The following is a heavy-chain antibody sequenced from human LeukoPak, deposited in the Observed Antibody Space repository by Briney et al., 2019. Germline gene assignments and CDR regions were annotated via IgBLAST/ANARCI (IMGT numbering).Heavy chain of an antibody. V-gene: IGHV4-39*01. CDR1: GGSISSRSSY. Sequence: SETLSLTCTVSGGSISSRSSYWGWIRQPPGKGLEWIGSIYYSGDTYYNPSLKSRVTISVGTSKNQFSLKLSSVTAADTAVYYCARLFYYGSGSYMNFDYWGQGSLVTVSS. CDR2: IYYSGDT. D-gene: IGHD3-10*01. CDR3: ARLFYYGSGSYMNFDY. J-gene: IGHJ4*02.